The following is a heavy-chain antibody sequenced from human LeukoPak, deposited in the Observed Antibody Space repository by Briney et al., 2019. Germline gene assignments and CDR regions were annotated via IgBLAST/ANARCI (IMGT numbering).Heavy chain of an antibody. V-gene: IGHV4-59*01. CDR2: IYYSGST. Sequence: KPSENLSLTCTVSGGSISSYYRSWIRQPPGKGLEWIGDIYYSGSTNYNPSLKSRVTISVDTSKNQFSLKLSSVTAADTAVYYCARAGTQEYYYYYYYMDVWGKGTTVTVSS. CDR1: GGSISSYY. CDR3: ARAGTQEYYYYYYYMDV. D-gene: IGHD2/OR15-2a*01. J-gene: IGHJ6*03.